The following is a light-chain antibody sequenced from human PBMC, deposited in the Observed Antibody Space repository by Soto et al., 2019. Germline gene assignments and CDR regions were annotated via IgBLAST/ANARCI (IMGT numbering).Light chain of an antibody. V-gene: IGKV3-11*01. Sequence: EIVLTQSPATLSLSPGERATLSCRASQSVSSYLAWYQQKPGQAPRLLIYDASNRATGIPARFSGSGSGTEFSLTITGLEPEEFAVYYWQQRSNWPVTFGQGTTLEIK. CDR3: QQRSNWPVT. CDR2: DAS. J-gene: IGKJ2*01. CDR1: QSVSSY.